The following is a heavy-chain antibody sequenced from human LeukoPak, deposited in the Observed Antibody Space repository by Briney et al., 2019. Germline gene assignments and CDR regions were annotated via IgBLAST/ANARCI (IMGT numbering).Heavy chain of an antibody. Sequence: TSETLSLTCTVSSGSSSSSSYYWAWIRQPPGKGLEWIGRIYYSGSTYYNPSLKSRVTISVDTSKNQFSLKLSSVTAADTAVYYCARLNSGSPTVDWFDPWGQGTLVTVSS. J-gene: IGHJ5*02. CDR3: ARLNSGSPTVDWFDP. D-gene: IGHD1-26*01. CDR1: SGSSSSSSYY. V-gene: IGHV4-39*01. CDR2: IYYSGST.